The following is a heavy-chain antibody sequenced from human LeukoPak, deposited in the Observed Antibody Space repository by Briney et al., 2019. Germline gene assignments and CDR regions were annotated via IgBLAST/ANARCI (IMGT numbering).Heavy chain of an antibody. CDR1: GYTFTGYY. Sequence: EASVKVSCKASGYTFTGYYMYWVRQAPGQGLEWMAWINPNSGGTYYAQNFHDRITMTRDTSISTAYMELSRLRSDDTAIYYCARANALYCSSTSCLFDYWGQGTLVTVSS. CDR2: INPNSGGT. V-gene: IGHV1-2*02. J-gene: IGHJ4*02. CDR3: ARANALYCSSTSCLFDY. D-gene: IGHD2-2*01.